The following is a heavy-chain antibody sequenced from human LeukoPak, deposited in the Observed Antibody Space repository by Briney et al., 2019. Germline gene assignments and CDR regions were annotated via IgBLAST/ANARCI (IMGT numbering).Heavy chain of an antibody. J-gene: IGHJ4*02. Sequence: PGGSLRLSCAASGFTFSSYWMSWVGQAPGKGLEWVANIKQDGSEKYYVDSVKGRFTISRDNAKNSLYLQMNSLRAEDTAVYYCAGDCSGGSCYSGSPDYWGQGTLVTVSS. CDR2: IKQDGSEK. CDR1: GFTFSSYW. CDR3: AGDCSGGSCYSGSPDY. V-gene: IGHV3-7*01. D-gene: IGHD2-15*01.